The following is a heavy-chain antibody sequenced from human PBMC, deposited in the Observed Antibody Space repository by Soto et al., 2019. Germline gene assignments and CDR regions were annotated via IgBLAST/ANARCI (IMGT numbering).Heavy chain of an antibody. D-gene: IGHD6-13*01. CDR1: GYIFTSYW. V-gene: IGHV5-10-1*01. CDR2: IDPSDSYT. Sequence: GESLKISCNGSGYIFTSYWISWVRQVPGKGLEWMGRIDPSDSYTNYSPSFQGHVTISADKSISTAYLQWSSLKASDTAMYYCARQLPLYSSSWTYYYGMDVWGQGTTVTVSS. J-gene: IGHJ6*02. CDR3: ARQLPLYSSSWTYYYGMDV.